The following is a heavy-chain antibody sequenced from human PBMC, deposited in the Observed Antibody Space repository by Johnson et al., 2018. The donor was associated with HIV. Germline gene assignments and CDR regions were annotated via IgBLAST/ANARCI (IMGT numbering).Heavy chain of an antibody. CDR1: GFTFGDYA. CDR3: TRDVYDNGCDDASDI. CDR2: IRSKAYGGKK. D-gene: IGHD5/OR15-5a*01. V-gene: IGHV3-49*04. J-gene: IGHJ3*02. Sequence: EVQLVESGGGLVQPGRSLRLSCTASGFTFGDYAMSWVRQAPGKGLEWVGCIRSKAYGGKKEYAASVQGRFTISRDDSNSIAYLQMNSLKTEDTAVYYFTRDVYDNGCDDASDIWGQWTMVTVS.